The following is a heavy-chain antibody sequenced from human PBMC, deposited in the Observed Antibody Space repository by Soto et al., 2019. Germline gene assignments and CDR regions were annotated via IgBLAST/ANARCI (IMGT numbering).Heavy chain of an antibody. D-gene: IGHD6-13*01. CDR1: GYIFTSYY. Sequence: QIQLLRSGAEVKNPGASVKVSCKASGYIFTSYYIHWVRQAPGQGLEWMGVINPSDDTTSYAPNFQGRVTMTRDTSTSTGYMELSSLRSEDTAVYYCARAVGWQLDGLDIWGQGTTVTVSS. CDR3: ARAVGWQLDGLDI. CDR2: INPSDDTT. J-gene: IGHJ3*02. V-gene: IGHV1-46*03.